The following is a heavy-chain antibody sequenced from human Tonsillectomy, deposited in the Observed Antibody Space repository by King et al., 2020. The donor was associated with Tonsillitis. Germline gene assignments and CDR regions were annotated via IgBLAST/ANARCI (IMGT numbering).Heavy chain of an antibody. J-gene: IGHJ4*02. CDR1: GFTFSSYA. D-gene: IGHD4-17*01. V-gene: IGHV3-23*04. Sequence: VPLVESGGGLVQPGGSLRLSCAASGFTFSSYAMSWVRQAPGKGLEWVSGISGSGGSTYYADSVKGRFTISRDNSKNTLFLQMNSLRAEDTAVYYCAKDQRQSATTGDYTFDYWGQGTLVTVSS. CDR2: ISGSGGST. CDR3: AKDQRQSATTGDYTFDY.